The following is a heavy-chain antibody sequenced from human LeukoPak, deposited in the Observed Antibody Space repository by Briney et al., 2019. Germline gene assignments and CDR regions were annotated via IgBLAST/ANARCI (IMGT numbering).Heavy chain of an antibody. J-gene: IGHJ3*02. Sequence: PGGSLRLSCVASGFTFSSYVMSWVRQAPGKGLEWVSGISGSGGSTYYADSVKGRFTISRDNSKNTLYVQMNSLRAEDTAVYYCALGLRYCSSTSCYPYAFDIWGQGRMVTVSS. CDR2: ISGSGGST. V-gene: IGHV3-23*01. CDR3: ALGLRYCSSTSCYPYAFDI. D-gene: IGHD2-2*01. CDR1: GFTFSSYV.